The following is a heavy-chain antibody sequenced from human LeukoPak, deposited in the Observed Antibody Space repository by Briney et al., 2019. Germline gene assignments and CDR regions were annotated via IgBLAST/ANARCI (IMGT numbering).Heavy chain of an antibody. CDR1: GFTFSSYG. CDR2: IWYDGSNK. D-gene: IGHD6-19*01. Sequence: GRSLRLSCAASGFTFSSYGMHWVRQAPGKGLEWVAVIWYDGSNKYYADSVKGRFTTSRDNSKNTLYLQMNSLRAEGTAVYYCARDSAVAPLDYWGQGTLVTVSS. J-gene: IGHJ4*02. V-gene: IGHV3-33*01. CDR3: ARDSAVAPLDY.